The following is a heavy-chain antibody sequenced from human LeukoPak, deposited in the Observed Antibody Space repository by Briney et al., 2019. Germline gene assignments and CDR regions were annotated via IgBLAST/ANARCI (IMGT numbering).Heavy chain of an antibody. CDR3: ARVGAGRKYERPYYFDY. V-gene: IGHV4-39*07. CDR2: IYYSGST. Sequence: SETLSLTCTVSGGSISSSSYYWGWIRQPPGKGLEWIGSIYYSGSTYYNPSLKSRVTISVDTSKNQFSLKLSSVTAADTAVYYCARVGAGRKYERPYYFDYWGQGTLVTVSS. J-gene: IGHJ4*02. D-gene: IGHD1-26*01. CDR1: GGSISSSSYY.